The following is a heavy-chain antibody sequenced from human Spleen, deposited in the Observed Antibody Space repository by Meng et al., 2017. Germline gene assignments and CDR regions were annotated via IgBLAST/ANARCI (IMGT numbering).Heavy chain of an antibody. J-gene: IGHJ3*02. CDR3: AREFHTSGHAGTFYI. CDR1: GFTFNNYV. CDR2: IAIDGSDYR. V-gene: IGHV3-30*14. Sequence: GGSLRLSCRASGFTFNNYVLHWVRQAPGKGLEWVAVIAIDGSDYRQYADSVKGRFTISRDISENTLSLQMDSLRVEDTAVYHCAREFHTSGHAGTFYIWGQGTMVTVSS. D-gene: IGHD2-15*01.